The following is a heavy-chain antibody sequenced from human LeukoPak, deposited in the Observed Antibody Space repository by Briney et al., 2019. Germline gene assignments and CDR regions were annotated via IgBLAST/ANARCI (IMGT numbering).Heavy chain of an antibody. CDR1: GFTFSRNS. CDR2: ISSSSSYI. Sequence: GGSLRLSCAGSGFTFSRNSMNWVRQAPGKGLEWVSSISSSSSYIYYADSVKGRFTISRDNAKNSLYLQMNSLRAEDTAVYYCTTVLLSARDYSWGSYRYLAFDMGGQGTMVTVSS. D-gene: IGHD3-16*02. CDR3: TTVLLSARDYSWGSYRYLAFDM. V-gene: IGHV3-21*01. J-gene: IGHJ3*02.